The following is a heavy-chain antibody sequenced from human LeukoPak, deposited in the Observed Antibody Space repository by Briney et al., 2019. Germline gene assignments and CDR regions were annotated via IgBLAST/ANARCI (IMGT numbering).Heavy chain of an antibody. V-gene: IGHV5-51*01. Sequence: GESLKISCKGSGYRFTSYWIGWVGQMPGKGLEWMGIIYPGDSDTRYSPSFQGQVTISADKSTSTAYLQWSSLKASDTAMYYCARGNNRVHSTSWYNWFDPWGQGTLVTVSS. CDR3: ARGNNRVHSTSWYNWFDP. J-gene: IGHJ5*02. D-gene: IGHD6-13*01. CDR2: IYPGDSDT. CDR1: GYRFTSYW.